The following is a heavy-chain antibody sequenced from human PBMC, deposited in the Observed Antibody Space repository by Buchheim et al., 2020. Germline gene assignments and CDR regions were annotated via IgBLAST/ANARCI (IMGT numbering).Heavy chain of an antibody. D-gene: IGHD1/OR15-1a*01. Sequence: QVQLQESGPGLVKPSGTLSLTCDVSAGSISGSNWWSWVRQSPGKGLEWIGEIYHSGSTNYNPSLKYRVTISVDKSKSQFSLKLGAVTAADTAIYYCARVNTDISFDYWGPGTL. J-gene: IGHJ4*02. CDR3: ARVNTDISFDY. CDR2: IYHSGST. V-gene: IGHV4-4*02. CDR1: AGSISGSNW.